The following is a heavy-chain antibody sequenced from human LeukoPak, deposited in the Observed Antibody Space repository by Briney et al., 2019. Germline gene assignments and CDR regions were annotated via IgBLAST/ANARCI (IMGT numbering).Heavy chain of an antibody. D-gene: IGHD4-17*01. CDR3: AKDTAGSYYYGMDV. Sequence: AASVKVSCKASGGTFSSYAISWVRQAPGQGLEWMGGIIPIFGTANYAQKFQGRVTITADESTSTAYMELSSLRSEDTAVYYCAKDTAGSYYYGMDVWGQGTTVTVSS. V-gene: IGHV1-69*13. J-gene: IGHJ6*02. CDR1: GGTFSSYA. CDR2: IIPIFGTA.